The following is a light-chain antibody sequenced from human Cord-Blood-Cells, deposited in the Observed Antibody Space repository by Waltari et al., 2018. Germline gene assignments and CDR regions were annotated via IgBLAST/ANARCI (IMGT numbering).Light chain of an antibody. J-gene: IGKJ5*01. CDR2: LGS. CDR3: MQALQTPIT. CDR1: QSLFHSNGYNY. V-gene: IGKV2-28*01. Sequence: DIVMTQSPLSLPVTPGEPASISCRSSQSLFHSNGYNYLDWYLQKPGQSPQLLIYLGSNRASGVPDRFSGSGSGTDFTLKISRVEAEDVGVYYCMQALQTPITFGQGTRLEIK.